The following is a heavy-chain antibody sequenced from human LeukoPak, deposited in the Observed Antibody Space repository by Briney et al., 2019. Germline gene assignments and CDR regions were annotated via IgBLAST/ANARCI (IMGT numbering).Heavy chain of an antibody. CDR3: ARAIAAAGPNAFDI. CDR2: INPNSGGT. D-gene: IGHD6-13*01. V-gene: IGHV1-2*04. CDR1: GYTFTGYY. J-gene: IGHJ3*02. Sequence: ASVKVSCKASGYTFTGYYTHWVRQAPGQGLEWMGWINPNSGGTNYAQKFQGWVTMTRDTSISTAYMELSRLRSDDTAVCYCARAIAAAGPNAFDIWGQGTMVTVSS.